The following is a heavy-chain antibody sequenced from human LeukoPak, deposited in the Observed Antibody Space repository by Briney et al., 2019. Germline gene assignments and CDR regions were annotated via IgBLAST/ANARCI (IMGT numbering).Heavy chain of an antibody. CDR2: ISGSGGST. CDR3: ARMPYYYDSSGIFH. D-gene: IGHD3-22*01. Sequence: QAGGSLILSCAASGFTFSSYAMSWVRQAPGKGLEWVSAISGSGGSTYYADSVKGRFTISRDNSKNTLYLQMNSLRAEDTAVYYCARMPYYYDSSGIFHWGQGTLVTVSS. J-gene: IGHJ4*02. CDR1: GFTFSSYA. V-gene: IGHV3-23*01.